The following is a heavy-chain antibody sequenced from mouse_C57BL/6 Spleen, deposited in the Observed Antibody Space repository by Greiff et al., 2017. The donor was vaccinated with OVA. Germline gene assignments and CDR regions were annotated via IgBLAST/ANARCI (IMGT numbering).Heavy chain of an antibody. V-gene: IGHV1-50*01. Sequence: LQQPGAELVKPGASVKLSCKASGYTFTSYWMQWVKQRPGQGLEWIGEIDPSDSYTNYNQKFKGKATLTVDTSSSTAYMQLSSLTSEDSAVYYCARGDPVSMDYWGQGTSVTVSS. D-gene: IGHD3-3*01. CDR2: IDPSDSYT. J-gene: IGHJ4*01. CDR3: ARGDPVSMDY. CDR1: GYTFTSYW.